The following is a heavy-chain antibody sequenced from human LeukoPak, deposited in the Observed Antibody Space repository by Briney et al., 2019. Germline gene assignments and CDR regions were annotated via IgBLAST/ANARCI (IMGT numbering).Heavy chain of an antibody. CDR2: IIPIFGTA. CDR3: ARGPTVNYYGSGSSFGYYYYYYMDV. Sequence: GASVKVSCKASGGTFSSYAISWVRQAPGQGLEWMGGIIPIFGTANYAQKFQGRVTITADESTSTAYMELSSLRSGDTAVYYCARGPTVNYYGSGSSFGYYYYYYMDVWGKGTTVTISS. D-gene: IGHD3-10*01. V-gene: IGHV1-69*13. J-gene: IGHJ6*03. CDR1: GGTFSSYA.